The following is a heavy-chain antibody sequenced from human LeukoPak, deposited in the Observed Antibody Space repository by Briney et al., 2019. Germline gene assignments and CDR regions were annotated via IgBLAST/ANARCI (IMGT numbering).Heavy chain of an antibody. D-gene: IGHD3-22*01. Sequence: SETLSLTCAVYGGSFSGYYWSWIRQPPGKGLEWIGEINHSGSTNYNPSLKSRVTISVDTSKNQFSLKLSSVTAADTAAYYCARESSGYYPDYWGQGTLVTVSS. CDR3: ARESSGYYPDY. CDR1: GGSFSGYY. J-gene: IGHJ4*02. CDR2: INHSGST. V-gene: IGHV4-34*01.